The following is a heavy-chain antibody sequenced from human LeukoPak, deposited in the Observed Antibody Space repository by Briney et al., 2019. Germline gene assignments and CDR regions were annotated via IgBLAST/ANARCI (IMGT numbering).Heavy chain of an antibody. Sequence: SETLSLTCAVYGESMIGHYWTWIRQPPGKRLEWIGEIHHSGGTNSNPSLKNRVTMSIDMSKNQFSLKLNSVTVADTAVYFCARATASGSGRAYDRWAQGNLVPVSS. CDR2: IHHSGGT. J-gene: IGHJ5*02. CDR3: ARATASGSGRAYDR. CDR1: GESMIGHY. D-gene: IGHD3-10*01. V-gene: IGHV4-34*01.